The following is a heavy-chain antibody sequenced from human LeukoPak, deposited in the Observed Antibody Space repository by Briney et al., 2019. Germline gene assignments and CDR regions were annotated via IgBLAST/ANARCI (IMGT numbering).Heavy chain of an antibody. CDR2: ISGSGGST. CDR3: AKAQYCGGDCSGPYYFDY. Sequence: GGSLRLSCAASGFTFSSYAMSWVRQAPGKGLEWVSAISGSGGSTYYADSVKGRFTISRDNSKNTLYLQMNSLRAEDTAVYYCAKAQYCGGDCSGPYYFDYWGQGTLVTVSS. CDR1: GFTFSSYA. V-gene: IGHV3-23*01. J-gene: IGHJ4*02. D-gene: IGHD2-21*02.